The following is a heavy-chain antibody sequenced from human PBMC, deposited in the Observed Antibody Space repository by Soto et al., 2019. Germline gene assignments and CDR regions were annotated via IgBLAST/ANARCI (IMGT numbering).Heavy chain of an antibody. CDR3: ARQIRKGATMRGVDY. J-gene: IGHJ4*02. D-gene: IGHD1-26*01. V-gene: IGHV4-39*01. Sequence: QLQPQESGPGLVKPSETLSLSCTVSGGSISSSSYYWGWIRQPPGKGLEWIGSIYYSGSTYYNPSLKSRLTISVDTSKNQFSMRLSSVTAADTAVYYCARQIRKGATMRGVDYWGQGTLVTVSS. CDR1: GGSISSSSYY. CDR2: IYYSGST.